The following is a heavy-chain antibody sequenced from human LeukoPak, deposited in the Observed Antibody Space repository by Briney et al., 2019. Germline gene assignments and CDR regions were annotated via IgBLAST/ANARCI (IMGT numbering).Heavy chain of an antibody. CDR3: ARGTMVRGTTTYYYGMDV. CDR2: INHSGST. D-gene: IGHD3-10*01. CDR1: GGSFSGYY. Sequence: SETLSLTCAFYGGSFSGYYWSWIRQPPGKGLEWMGEINHSGSTDYNPSLKRRVTISVDTSKHQFSLKLSSVTAADTAVYYCARGTMVRGTTTYYYGMDVWGKGTTVTVSS. J-gene: IGHJ6*04. V-gene: IGHV4-34*01.